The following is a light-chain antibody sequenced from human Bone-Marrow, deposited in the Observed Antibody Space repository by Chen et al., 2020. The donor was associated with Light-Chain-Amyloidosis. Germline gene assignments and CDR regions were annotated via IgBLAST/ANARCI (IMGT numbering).Light chain of an antibody. J-gene: IGKJ4*01. Sequence: ELVLTQSQGTLSLAPGEGANISCRASQTISSNYLTWYQQTFGQAPRLLIYGSSSRATGIPDRFTGSESGTDFTLTITRLAPQDFAMYYCQQYGTSPLTFGGGTKVEIK. CDR2: GSS. CDR1: QTISSNY. CDR3: QQYGTSPLT. V-gene: IGKV3-20*01.